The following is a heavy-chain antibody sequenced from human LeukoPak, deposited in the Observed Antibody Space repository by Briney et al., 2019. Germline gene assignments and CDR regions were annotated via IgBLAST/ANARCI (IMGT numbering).Heavy chain of an antibody. CDR2: ISSTGSYI. V-gene: IGHV3-21*01. D-gene: IGHD3-3*01. Sequence: PGESLRLSCAASGFTFSTYTMNWVRRAPGKGLEWVSSISSTGSYIYSADSVKGRFTISRDNAKSSLYLHMDSLRVEDTAVYYCARDGVTVSSSPSYWYFDLWGRGTLVTVSS. CDR3: ARDGVTVSSSPSYWYFDL. CDR1: GFTFSTYT. J-gene: IGHJ2*01.